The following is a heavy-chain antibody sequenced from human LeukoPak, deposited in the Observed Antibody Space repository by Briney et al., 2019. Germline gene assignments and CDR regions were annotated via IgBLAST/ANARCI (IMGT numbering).Heavy chain of an antibody. D-gene: IGHD1-26*01. CDR2: IGARGDVT. V-gene: IGHV3-23*01. Sequence: GGSLRLSCTVSGFAFSGYAMSWVRQAPGKGPEWVSSIGARGDVTYSADSVKGRFTISRDNSKRTLFLQMDSLRAEDTAVYYCAKVHYTASFPGSFPGRNYFDSWGQGSLVTVSS. CDR1: GFAFSGYA. CDR3: AKVHYTASFPGSFPGRNYFDS. J-gene: IGHJ4*02.